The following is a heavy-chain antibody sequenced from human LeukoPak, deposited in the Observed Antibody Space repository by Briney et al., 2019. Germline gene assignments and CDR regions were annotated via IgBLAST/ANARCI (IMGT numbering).Heavy chain of an antibody. CDR1: GYTFTSYD. Sequence: ASVKVSCKASGYTFTSYDINWVRQATGQGLEWMGWMNPNSGNTGYAQKFQGRVTITRNTSISTAYMELSSLRSEDTAVYYCARERGNEMATPTSFDYWGQGTLVTVSS. D-gene: IGHD5-24*01. V-gene: IGHV1-8*03. CDR3: ARERGNEMATPTSFDY. CDR2: MNPNSGNT. J-gene: IGHJ4*02.